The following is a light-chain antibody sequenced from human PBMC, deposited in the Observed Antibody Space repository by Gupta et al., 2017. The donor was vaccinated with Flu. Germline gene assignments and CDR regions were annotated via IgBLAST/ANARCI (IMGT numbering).Light chain of an antibody. Sequence: SYELTQPPSVSVSPGQTARITCSGDALQKQYAYWYQQKPGQAPVLVIYKDSERPSGIPERFSGSSSGTTVTLTISGVQAEDEADYYCQSADSSGTWVFGGGIKLTVL. V-gene: IGLV3-25*02. J-gene: IGLJ3*02. CDR3: QSADSSGTWV. CDR1: ALQKQY. CDR2: KDS.